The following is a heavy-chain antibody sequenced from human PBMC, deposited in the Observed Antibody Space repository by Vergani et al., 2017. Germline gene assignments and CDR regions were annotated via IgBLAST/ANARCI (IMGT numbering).Heavy chain of an antibody. J-gene: IGHJ4*02. CDR3: ARGGDYYGSGSYFDY. CDR1: GYTFTSYG. D-gene: IGHD3-10*01. CDR2: ISAYNGNT. Sequence: QVQLVQSGAEVKKPGASVKVSCKASGYTFTSYGISWVRQAPGQGLEWMGWISAYNGNTNYAQKLQGRVTMTRDTSTSTVYMELRSLRSEDTAVYYCARGGDYYGSGSYFDYWGQGTLVTVSS. V-gene: IGHV1-18*01.